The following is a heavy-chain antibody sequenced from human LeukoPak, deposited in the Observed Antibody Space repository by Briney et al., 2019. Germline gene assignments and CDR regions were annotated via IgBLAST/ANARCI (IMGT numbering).Heavy chain of an antibody. V-gene: IGHV3-15*07. CDR1: GFTFSSAW. J-gene: IGHJ4*02. Sequence: GGSLRLSCAASGFTFSSAWMNWVRQAPGKGLEWVGRIISETDGGTTDYAAPVKGTFTISRDDSENTLYLQMNSLKTEDTAVYYCTRRSSAAGRQYFDYWGQGTLVTVPS. D-gene: IGHD6-13*01. CDR2: IISETDGGTT. CDR3: TRRSSAAGRQYFDY.